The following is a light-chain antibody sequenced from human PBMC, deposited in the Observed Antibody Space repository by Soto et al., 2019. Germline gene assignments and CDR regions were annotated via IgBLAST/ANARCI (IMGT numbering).Light chain of an antibody. CDR2: KAS. Sequence: DIPMTQSPSTMFASVGGRVTITCRASQSIGSWLAWYQEKPGKAPKVLIYKASTLQSGVPSRFSGSGSGTEFTLTISGLQPDDSAIYYCQQYNTYLWTFGQGTKVAIK. V-gene: IGKV1-5*03. CDR1: QSIGSW. J-gene: IGKJ1*01. CDR3: QQYNTYLWT.